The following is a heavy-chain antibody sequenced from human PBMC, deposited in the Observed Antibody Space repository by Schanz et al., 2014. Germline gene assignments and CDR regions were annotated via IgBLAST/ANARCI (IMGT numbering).Heavy chain of an antibody. D-gene: IGHD3-16*01. Sequence: EVQLVESGGGLVQPGGSLRLSCAASGFTFSAYYMDWVRQAPGKGLEWVGRTRNRANNYFTEYAASVKGRFTISRDDSKNALYLQMSSLKSEDTALYYCTRVTISTGGHGLDVWGQGTTVTVSS. V-gene: IGHV3-72*01. CDR2: TRNRANNYFT. CDR1: GFTFSAYY. J-gene: IGHJ6*02. CDR3: TRVTISTGGHGLDV.